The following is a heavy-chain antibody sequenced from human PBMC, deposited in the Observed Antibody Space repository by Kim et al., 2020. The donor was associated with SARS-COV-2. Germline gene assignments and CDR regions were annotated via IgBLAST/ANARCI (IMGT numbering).Heavy chain of an antibody. Sequence: GGSLRLSCAASGFTFSSYSMNWVRQAPGKGLEWVSSISSSSSYIYYADSVKGRFTISRDNAKNSLYLQMNSLRAEDTAVYYCVSSAHYCSSTSCYTLYFDYWGQGTLVTVSS. CDR3: VSSAHYCSSTSCYTLYFDY. CDR1: GFTFSSYS. D-gene: IGHD2-2*02. V-gene: IGHV3-21*01. CDR2: ISSSSSYI. J-gene: IGHJ4*02.